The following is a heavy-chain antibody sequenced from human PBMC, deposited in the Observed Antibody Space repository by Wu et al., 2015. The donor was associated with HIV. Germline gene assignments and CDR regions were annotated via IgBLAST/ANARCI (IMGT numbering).Heavy chain of an antibody. CDR1: GGTFSSYG. CDR3: GRGGGTSREWLQSPLTP. Sequence: QVQLVQSGAEVKKPGSSVKVSCKTSGGTFSSYGFNWVRQAPGQGLEWMGRMTPMFGTINYAQKFQGRVTITADESTSTVYMDLSSLRSEDTAIYYCGRGGGTSREWLQSPLTPWGQGTLVTVSS. CDR2: MTPMFGTI. J-gene: IGHJ4*02. V-gene: IGHV1-69*13. D-gene: IGHD5-24*01.